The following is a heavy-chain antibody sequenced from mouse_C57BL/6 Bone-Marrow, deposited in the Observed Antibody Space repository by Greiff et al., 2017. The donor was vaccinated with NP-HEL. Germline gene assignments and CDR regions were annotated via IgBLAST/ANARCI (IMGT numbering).Heavy chain of an antibody. CDR1: GFTFSDYY. CDR3: ARLPLLYAMDY. D-gene: IGHD2-1*01. CDR2: ISNGGGST. J-gene: IGHJ4*01. Sequence: DVMLVESGGGLVQPGGSLKLSCAASGFTFSDYYMYWVRQTPEKRLEWVAYISNGGGSTYYPDTVKGRFTISRDNAKNTLYLQMSRLKSEDTAMYYCARLPLLYAMDYWGQGTSVTVSS. V-gene: IGHV5-12*01.